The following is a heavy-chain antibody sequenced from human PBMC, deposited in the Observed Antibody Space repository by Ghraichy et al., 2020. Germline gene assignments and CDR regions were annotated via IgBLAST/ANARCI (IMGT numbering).Heavy chain of an antibody. V-gene: IGHV2-26*01. CDR3: ARTMVEYYYDSSGYSRNYYYYYYMDV. J-gene: IGHJ6*03. D-gene: IGHD3-22*01. CDR1: GFSLSNARMG. Sequence: SGPTLVKPTETLTLTCTVSGFSLSNARMGVSWIRQPPGKALEWLAHIFSNDEKSYSTSLKSRLTISKDTSKSQVVLTMTNMDTVDTATYYCARTMVEYYYDSSGYSRNYYYYYYMDVWGKGTTVTVSS. CDR2: IFSNDEK.